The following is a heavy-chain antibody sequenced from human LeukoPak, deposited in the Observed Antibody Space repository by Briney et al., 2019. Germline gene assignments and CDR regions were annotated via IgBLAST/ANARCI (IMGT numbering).Heavy chain of an antibody. CDR2: IYYSGST. V-gene: IGHV4-59*01. Sequence: PSETLSLTCAVYGGSFSGYYWSWIRQPPGKGLEWIGYIYYSGSTNYNPSLKSRVTISVDTSKNQFSLKLSSVTAADTAVYYCARVGKQWLVDFDYWGQGALVTVSS. CDR3: ARVGKQWLVDFDY. D-gene: IGHD6-19*01. J-gene: IGHJ4*02. CDR1: GGSFSGYY.